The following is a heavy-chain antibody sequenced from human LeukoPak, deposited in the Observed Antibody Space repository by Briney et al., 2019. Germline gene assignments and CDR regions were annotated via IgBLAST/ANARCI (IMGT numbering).Heavy chain of an antibody. J-gene: IGHJ6*02. V-gene: IGHV3-7*04. CDR1: GFTFSSYW. CDR3: ARIRKAGYSYGSYYYYGMDV. Sequence: GGSLRLSCAASGFTFSSYWMSWVRQAPGKGLEWVANIKQDGTEKYYVDSVKGRFTISRDNAKNSLYLQMNSLRAEDTAVYYCARIRKAGYSYGSYYYYGMDVWGQGTTVTVSS. CDR2: IKQDGTEK. D-gene: IGHD5-18*01.